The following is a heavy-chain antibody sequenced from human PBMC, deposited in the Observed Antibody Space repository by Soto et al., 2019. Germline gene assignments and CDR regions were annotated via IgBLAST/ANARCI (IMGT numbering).Heavy chain of an antibody. D-gene: IGHD3-22*01. Sequence: TSETLSLTCTVSGGSISSYYWSWIRQPPGKGLEWIGYIYYSGSTNYNPSLKSRVTISVDTSKNQFSLKLSSVTAADTAVYYCARVGGYYDSSGFGYWGQGTLVTVPS. CDR2: IYYSGST. V-gene: IGHV4-59*01. CDR1: GGSISSYY. J-gene: IGHJ4*02. CDR3: ARVGGYYDSSGFGY.